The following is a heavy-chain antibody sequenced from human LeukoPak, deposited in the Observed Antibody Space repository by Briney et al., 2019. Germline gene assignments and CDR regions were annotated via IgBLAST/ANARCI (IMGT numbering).Heavy chain of an antibody. Sequence: ASVKVSCKASGYTFTSYGISWVRQAPGKGLEWMGWISAYNGNTNYAQKLQGRVTMTTDTSTTTAYMELRSLRSDDTAGYYCARDRLYFDILTSYNLHWGQGTLVTVSS. D-gene: IGHD3-9*01. CDR3: ARDRLYFDILTSYNLH. CDR2: ISAYNGNT. J-gene: IGHJ4*02. CDR1: GYTFTSYG. V-gene: IGHV1-18*01.